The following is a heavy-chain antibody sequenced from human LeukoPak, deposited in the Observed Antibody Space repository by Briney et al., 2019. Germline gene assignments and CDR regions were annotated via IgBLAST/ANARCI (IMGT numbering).Heavy chain of an antibody. D-gene: IGHD2-2*01. CDR1: GGSISSHY. CDR3: ARALRGYCSSTSCRYTYYYYYMDV. Sequence: SETLSLTCTVSGGSISSHYWSWIRQPPGKGLEWIGYIYYSGSTNYNPSLKSRVTISVDTSKNQFSLKLSSVTAADTAVYYCARALRGYCSSTSCRYTYYYYYMDVWAKGPRSPSP. CDR2: IYYSGST. V-gene: IGHV4-59*11. J-gene: IGHJ6*03.